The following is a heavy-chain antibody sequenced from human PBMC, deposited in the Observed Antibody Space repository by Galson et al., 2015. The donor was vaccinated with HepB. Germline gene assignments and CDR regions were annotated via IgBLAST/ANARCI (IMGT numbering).Heavy chain of an antibody. CDR3: ARNLDDSSRGYPSYYYYMDV. CDR2: IYYSGST. J-gene: IGHJ6*03. Sequence: ETLSLTCTVSGGSVSGHYWSWLRQPPGKGLEWIGFIYYSGSTNYSPSLQSRVTISVDTSKNQFSLKMTSVSAADAAVYYCARNLDDSSRGYPSYYYYMDVWGKGATVTVSS. D-gene: IGHD3-3*01. CDR1: GGSVSGHY. V-gene: IGHV4-59*02.